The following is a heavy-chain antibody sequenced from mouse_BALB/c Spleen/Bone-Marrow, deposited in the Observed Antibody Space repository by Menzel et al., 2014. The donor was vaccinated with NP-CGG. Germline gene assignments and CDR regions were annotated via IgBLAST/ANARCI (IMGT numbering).Heavy chain of an antibody. CDR2: IDPANGNT. Sequence: DVKLQESGAELVKPGASVKLSCTASGFNIKDTYMHWVKQRPEQGLEWIGRIDPANGNTEYDPKFQGKATITADTSSNTAYLQLSSLTSEDTAVYYCANYDYGWYFDVWGAGTTVTVSS. D-gene: IGHD2-4*01. V-gene: IGHV14-3*02. CDR1: GFNIKDTY. J-gene: IGHJ1*01. CDR3: ANYDYGWYFDV.